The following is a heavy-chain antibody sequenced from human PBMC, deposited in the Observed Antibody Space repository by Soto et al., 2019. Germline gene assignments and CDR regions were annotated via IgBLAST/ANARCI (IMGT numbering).Heavy chain of an antibody. CDR3: AREASVLMVYALHRRFAP. CDR2: ISAYNGNT. Sequence: ASVKVSCKASGYTFTSYGISWVRQAPGQGLEWMGWISAYNGNTNYAQKLQGRVTMTTDTSTSTAYMELRSLRSDDTAVYYCAREASVLMVYALHRRFAPWGQGTLVTVSS. D-gene: IGHD2-8*01. V-gene: IGHV1-18*01. CDR1: GYTFTSYG. J-gene: IGHJ5*02.